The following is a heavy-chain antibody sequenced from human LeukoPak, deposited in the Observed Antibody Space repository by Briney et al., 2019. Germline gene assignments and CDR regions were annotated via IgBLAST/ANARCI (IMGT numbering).Heavy chain of an antibody. Sequence: GVSVKVSCKASGYTFTNYGISWVRQAPGQGLEWMGWISAYSDSTNYAQKLQGRVTMTTDTSTSTAYMELRSLRSDDTAVYYCARSERLIVVVVAATDGLDVWGQGTTVIVSS. D-gene: IGHD2-15*01. CDR3: ARSERLIVVVVAATDGLDV. CDR2: ISAYSDST. J-gene: IGHJ6*02. CDR1: GYTFTNYG. V-gene: IGHV1-18*01.